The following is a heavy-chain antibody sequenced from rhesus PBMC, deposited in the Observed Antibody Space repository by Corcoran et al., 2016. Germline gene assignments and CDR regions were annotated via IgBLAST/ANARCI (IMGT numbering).Heavy chain of an antibody. Sequence: QVQLQESGPGLVKPSETLSLTCAVSGGSISSGYYYWSWIRQPPGKGLEWIGYITYSGSTSYNPSRKSRGTISRDTSKNQFSLKLSSVTAADTVVYYCARDFESRFDYWGQGVLVTVSS. CDR1: GGSISSGYYY. J-gene: IGHJ4*01. V-gene: IGHV4-122*02. CDR2: ITYSGST. CDR3: ARDFESRFDY.